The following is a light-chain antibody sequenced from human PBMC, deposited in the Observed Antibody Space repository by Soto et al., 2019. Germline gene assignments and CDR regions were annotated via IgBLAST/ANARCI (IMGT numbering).Light chain of an antibody. CDR2: EVT. J-gene: IGLJ1*01. Sequence: QSALTQPPSASGSPGQSVTISCTGTSSDVGGYDYVSWYQQHPGKAPKLIIYEVTERPSGVPDRFSGSKSGNTASLTISGLQTEDEADYYCCSYAGSRTYLFGTGTKLTVL. CDR1: SSDVGGYDY. V-gene: IGLV2-8*01. CDR3: CSYAGSRTYL.